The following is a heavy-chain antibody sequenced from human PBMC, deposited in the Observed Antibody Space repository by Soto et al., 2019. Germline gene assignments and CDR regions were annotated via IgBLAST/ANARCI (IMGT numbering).Heavy chain of an antibody. J-gene: IGHJ5*02. CDR2: IYWNDDK. D-gene: IGHD2-15*01. CDR3: AHSGFGDCSDSSCLNWFDP. CDR1: GISLSAAGVG. Sequence: QTTLKESGPTLVKPTQTLTLTCTLSGISLSAAGVGVGWIRQPPGKALEWLALIYWNDDKHYNPSLKSRLTITKDTSKDQVVLTMTNMDPVDTATYFCAHSGFGDCSDSSCLNWFDPWGQGTMVTVSS. V-gene: IGHV2-5*01.